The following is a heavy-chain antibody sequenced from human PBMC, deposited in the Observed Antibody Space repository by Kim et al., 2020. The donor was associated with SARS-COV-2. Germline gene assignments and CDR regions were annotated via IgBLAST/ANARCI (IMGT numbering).Heavy chain of an antibody. CDR2: IKSKSDGGTT. J-gene: IGHJ4*02. CDR3: STRSSTSP. CDR1: GFTFSNAW. Sequence: GGSLRLSCVASGFTFSNAWMNWVRQTPGKGLEWVGRIKSKSDGGTTDYAAPVKGRFAISRDDSENTVYLQMNSLTTEDTAVYYCSTRSSTSPWGQGTLVTVSS. D-gene: IGHD2-2*01. V-gene: IGHV3-15*01.